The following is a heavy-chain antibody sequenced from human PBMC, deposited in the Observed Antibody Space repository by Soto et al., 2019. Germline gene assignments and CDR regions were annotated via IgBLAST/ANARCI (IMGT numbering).Heavy chain of an antibody. J-gene: IGHJ4*02. Sequence: ESGGGVVQPGRSLRLSCAASGFTFSSYGMHWVRQAPGKGLEWVAVISYDGSNKYYADSVKGRFTISRDNSKNTLYLQMNSLRAEDTAVYYCAKGSLSPDYGGNSGYILYYWGQGTLVTVSS. CDR2: ISYDGSNK. D-gene: IGHD4-17*01. CDR1: GFTFSSYG. CDR3: AKGSLSPDYGGNSGYILYY. V-gene: IGHV3-30*18.